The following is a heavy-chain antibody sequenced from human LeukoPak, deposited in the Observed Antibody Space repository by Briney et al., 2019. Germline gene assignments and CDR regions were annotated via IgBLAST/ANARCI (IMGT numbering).Heavy chain of an antibody. CDR3: ARHGTYYYGSGSKRGWFDP. Sequence: SETLSLTCTVSGYSISSGYYWSWIRQPPGKGLEWIGEINHSGSTNYNPSLKSRVTISVDTSKNQFSLKLSSVTAADTAVYYCARHGTYYYGSGSKRGWFDPWGQGTLVTVSS. CDR2: INHSGST. CDR1: GYSISSGYY. D-gene: IGHD3-10*01. J-gene: IGHJ5*02. V-gene: IGHV4-38-2*02.